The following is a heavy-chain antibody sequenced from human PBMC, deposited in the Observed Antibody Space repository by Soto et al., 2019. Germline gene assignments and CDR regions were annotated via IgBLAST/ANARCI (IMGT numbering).Heavy chain of an antibody. CDR1: GGSFSGYY. Sequence: SETLSLTCAVYGGSFSGYYWSWIRQPPGKGLEWIGEINHSGSTNYNPSLKSRVTISVDTSKNQFSLKLSSVTAADTAVYYCAVRGYSGSDRGVTFDYWGQGTLVTVSS. V-gene: IGHV4-34*01. D-gene: IGHD5-12*01. CDR2: INHSGST. J-gene: IGHJ4*02. CDR3: AVRGYSGSDRGVTFDY.